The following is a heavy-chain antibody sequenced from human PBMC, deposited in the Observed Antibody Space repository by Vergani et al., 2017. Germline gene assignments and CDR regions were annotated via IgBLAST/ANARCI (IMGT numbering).Heavy chain of an antibody. CDR3: AREAGERWLQFIHYYGMDV. J-gene: IGHJ6*02. CDR2: IYTSGNT. CDR1: GGSISSSSYY. Sequence: QLQLQESGPGLVKPSETLSLTCTVSGGSISSSSYYWGWIRQPPGKGLEWIGRIYTSGNTNYNPSLKSRGTISVDTSKNQFSLKLSSVTAADTAVYYCAREAGERWLQFIHYYGMDVWGQGTTVTVSS. V-gene: IGHV4-39*07. D-gene: IGHD5-24*01.